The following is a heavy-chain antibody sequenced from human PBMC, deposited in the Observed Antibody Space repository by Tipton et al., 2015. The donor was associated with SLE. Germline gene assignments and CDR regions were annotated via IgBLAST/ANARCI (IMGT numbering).Heavy chain of an antibody. Sequence: LSLTCAASGFTFSSYAMSWVRQAPGKGLEWVSAISGSGGSTYYADSVKGRFTISRDNSKNTLYLQMNSLRAEDTAVYYCAKGRSVGATYYFDYWGQGTLVTVSS. D-gene: IGHD1-26*01. CDR2: ISGSGGST. CDR1: GFTFSSYA. CDR3: AKGRSVGATYYFDY. J-gene: IGHJ4*02. V-gene: IGHV3-23*01.